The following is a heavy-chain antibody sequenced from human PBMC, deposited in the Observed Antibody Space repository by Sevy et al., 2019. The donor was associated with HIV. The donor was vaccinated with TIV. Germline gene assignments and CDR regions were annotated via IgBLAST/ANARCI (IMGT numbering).Heavy chain of an antibody. V-gene: IGHV3-48*03. Sequence: GGSLRLSCAASGFTFSSYEMNWVRQAPGKGLEWVSYISSSGSTIYYADSVKGRFTISRDNAKNSLYLQMNSLRAEDTAVYYCARARLGDSGSYEVSLCFDYWGQGTLVTVSS. J-gene: IGHJ4*02. CDR3: ARARLGDSGSYEVSLCFDY. D-gene: IGHD1-26*01. CDR2: ISSSGSTI. CDR1: GFTFSSYE.